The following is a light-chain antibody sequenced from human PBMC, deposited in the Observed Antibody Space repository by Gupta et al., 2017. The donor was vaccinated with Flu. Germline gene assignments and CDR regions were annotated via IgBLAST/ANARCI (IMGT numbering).Light chain of an antibody. V-gene: IGLV10-54*04. CDR3: SSWDNTLSVRL. J-gene: IGLJ3*02. Sequence: TATLTCTGNNNNVGSQGAAWLQQHPGRPPRLLFYRNNNRPSGISERFSASRSGSTASLTITGLQPEDEADYYCSSWDNTLSVRLFGGGTRLTVL. CDR2: RNN. CDR1: NNNVGSQG.